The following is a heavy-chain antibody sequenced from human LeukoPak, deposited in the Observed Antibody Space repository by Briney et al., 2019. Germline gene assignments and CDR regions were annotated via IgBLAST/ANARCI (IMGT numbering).Heavy chain of an antibody. CDR2: IYYSGST. CDR1: GGSISIRSNY. V-gene: IGHV4-39*07. Sequence: SETLSLTCTISGGSISIRSNYWGWIRQPPGKGLEWIGTIYYSGSTYYNPSLKSRVTISVDTSKNQFSLRLTSVTAADTAVYYCATEIVGVASGWFDPWGQGTLVTVSS. J-gene: IGHJ5*02. CDR3: ATEIVGVASGWFDP. D-gene: IGHD2-15*01.